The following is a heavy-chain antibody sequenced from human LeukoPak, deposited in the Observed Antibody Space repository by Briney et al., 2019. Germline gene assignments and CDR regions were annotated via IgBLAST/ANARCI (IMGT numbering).Heavy chain of an antibody. J-gene: IGHJ6*02. CDR1: GFTVSRNY. Sequence: GGSLRLSCAASGFTVSRNYVSWARLAPGEGLEWVSIMPSGGSTHYAGSVKGRFTISRDYSKNNVDLQMESLRAEDTAVYYWAARGLSRYYYGMDVWGQGTTVTVSS. D-gene: IGHD3/OR15-3a*01. V-gene: IGHV3-66*01. CDR2: MPSGGST. CDR3: AARGLSRYYYGMDV.